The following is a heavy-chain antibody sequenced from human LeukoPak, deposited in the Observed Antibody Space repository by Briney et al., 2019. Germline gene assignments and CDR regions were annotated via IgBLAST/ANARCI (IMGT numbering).Heavy chain of an antibody. V-gene: IGHV3-48*04. D-gene: IGHD4-17*01. CDR1: GFTFSSYS. CDR2: ISSSSSTI. CDR3: AREGDYGDPIPYYFDY. Sequence: GGSLRLSCAASGFTFSSYSMHWVRQAPGKGLEWVSYISSSSSTIYYADSVKGRFTISRDNAKNSLYLQMNSLRAEDTAVYYCAREGDYGDPIPYYFDYWGQGTLVTVSS. J-gene: IGHJ4*02.